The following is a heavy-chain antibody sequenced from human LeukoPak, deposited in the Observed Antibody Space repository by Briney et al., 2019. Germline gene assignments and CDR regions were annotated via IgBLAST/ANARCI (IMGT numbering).Heavy chain of an antibody. V-gene: IGHV5-10-1*01. CDR3: ARQGRGSYRRDFDY. CDR1: GYSFTSNW. CDR2: IDPSDSHI. J-gene: IGHJ4*02. Sequence: GEYLKISCKGSGYSFTSNWISWVRPMPGKGLEWMGRIDPSDSHINYSPSFQGHVTISVDKSISTAYLQWSSLRASDTAMYYCARQGRGSYRRDFDYWGQGTLVTVSS. D-gene: IGHD1-26*01.